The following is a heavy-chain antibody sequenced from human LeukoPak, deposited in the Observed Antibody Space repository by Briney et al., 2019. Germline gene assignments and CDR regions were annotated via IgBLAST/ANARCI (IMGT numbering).Heavy chain of an antibody. V-gene: IGHV4-59*11. CDR1: GGSMSSHY. J-gene: IGHJ3*02. Sequence: SETLSLTCTVSGGSMSSHYWSWIRQPPGKGLEWIGYISYIGSTNYNPSLKSRVTISIDTSKNQFSLKLSSVTAADTAVYYCARDPTTVTKGLDIWGQGAMVTVSS. CDR3: ARDPTTVTKGLDI. CDR2: ISYIGST. D-gene: IGHD4-17*01.